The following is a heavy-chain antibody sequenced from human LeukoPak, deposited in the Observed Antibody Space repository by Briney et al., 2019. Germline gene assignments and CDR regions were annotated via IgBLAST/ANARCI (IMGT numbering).Heavy chain of an antibody. CDR3: AKDSANTFDY. CDR1: GFTFSNYG. D-gene: IGHD3-10*01. Sequence: GGSLRLSCAASGFTFSNYGMHWVRQAPGKGLEWVALIVYDGSNKYYADSVKGRFTISRDNSKNTLYLEMNSLRAEDAAVYYCAKDSANTFDYWGQGTPVTVSS. V-gene: IGHV3-30*02. J-gene: IGHJ4*02. CDR2: IVYDGSNK.